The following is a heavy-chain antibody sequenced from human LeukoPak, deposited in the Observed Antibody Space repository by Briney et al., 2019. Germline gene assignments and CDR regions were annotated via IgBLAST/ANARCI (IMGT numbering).Heavy chain of an antibody. J-gene: IGHJ4*02. V-gene: IGHV4-34*01. D-gene: IGHD3-10*01. Sequence: SETLSLTCNVSGGSIRGYYWSWIRQPPGKGLEWIGEINHSGSTNYNPSLKSRVTISVDTSKNQFSLKLSSVTAADTAVYYCARRLPYGSGRAFGYWGQGTLVTVSS. CDR2: INHSGST. CDR3: ARRLPYGSGRAFGY. CDR1: GGSIRGYY.